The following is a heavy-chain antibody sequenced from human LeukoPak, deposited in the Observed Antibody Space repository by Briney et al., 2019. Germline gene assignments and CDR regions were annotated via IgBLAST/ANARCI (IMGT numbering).Heavy chain of an antibody. V-gene: IGHV1-69*04. CDR1: GGTFSSYA. CDR3: ARRDGPMKSMDV. Sequence: SVKVSCKASGGTFSSYAISWVRQAPGQGLEWMGRIIPILGIANYAQKFQGRVTITADKSTSTAYMELSSLRSEDTAVYYCARRDGPMKSMDVWGQGTTVTVSS. CDR2: IIPILGIA. J-gene: IGHJ6*02.